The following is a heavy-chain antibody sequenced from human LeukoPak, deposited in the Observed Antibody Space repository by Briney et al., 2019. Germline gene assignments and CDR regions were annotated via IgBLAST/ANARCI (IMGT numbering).Heavy chain of an antibody. V-gene: IGHV4-38-2*02. D-gene: IGHD6-6*01. Sequence: SETLSLTCAVSGYSISSGHYWGWIRQPPGKGLEWIGSIYHSGSTYYNPSLKSRVTISVDTSKNQFSLKVNSVTAADTAVYYCARDTSSIFDYWGQGTLVTVSS. CDR2: IYHSGST. J-gene: IGHJ4*02. CDR1: GYSISSGHY. CDR3: ARDTSSIFDY.